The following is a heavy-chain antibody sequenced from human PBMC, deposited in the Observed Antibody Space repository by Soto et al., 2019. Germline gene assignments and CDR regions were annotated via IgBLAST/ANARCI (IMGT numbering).Heavy chain of an antibody. V-gene: IGHV4-39*01. CDR2: LYYSGST. Sequence: SETLSLTCTVSGGSISSSRYYWGWIRQPPGKGLEWLGSLYYSGSTYHNPSLKSRVTISVDTSKNQFSLKLSSVTAADTAVYYRVVQTEGGFCSSYSCYKGYYFDYWGQGTLVTVSS. D-gene: IGHD2-2*02. CDR3: VVQTEGGFCSSYSCYKGYYFDY. J-gene: IGHJ4*02. CDR1: GGSISSSRYY.